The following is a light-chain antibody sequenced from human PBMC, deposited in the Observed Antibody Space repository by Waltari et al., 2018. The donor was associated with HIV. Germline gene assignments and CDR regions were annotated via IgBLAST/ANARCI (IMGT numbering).Light chain of an antibody. Sequence: SYELTQPPSVAVSPGQTARITCTGAALPKKYASWYQQKSGQAPVLVIYEDSKSPSGFPERFSGSSSGTTATLTISGAQVEDEADYYWAAWDDSLNGYVFGTGTKVTVL. CDR3: AAWDDSLNGYV. CDR1: ALPKKY. V-gene: IGLV3-10*01. J-gene: IGLJ1*01. CDR2: EDS.